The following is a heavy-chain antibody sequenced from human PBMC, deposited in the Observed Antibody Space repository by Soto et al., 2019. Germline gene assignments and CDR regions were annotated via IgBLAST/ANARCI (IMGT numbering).Heavy chain of an antibody. Sequence: QVPLVQSGAEVKKPGASVKVSCKASGYTFTGYYMHWVRQAPGQGLEWMGWINPNSGGTNYAQKFQGWVTMTRDTSISTAYMELSRLRSDDTAVYYCARGLRFLEWLSYYYYYYGMDVWGQGTTVTVSS. J-gene: IGHJ6*02. CDR3: ARGLRFLEWLSYYYYYYGMDV. V-gene: IGHV1-2*04. CDR1: GYTFTGYY. CDR2: INPNSGGT. D-gene: IGHD3-3*01.